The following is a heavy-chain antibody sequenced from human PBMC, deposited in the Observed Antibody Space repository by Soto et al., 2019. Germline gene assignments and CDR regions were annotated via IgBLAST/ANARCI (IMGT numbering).Heavy chain of an antibody. Sequence: SETLSLTCTVSGGSISSSSYYWGWIRQPPGKGLEWIGSIYYSGSTYYNPSLKSRVTISVDTSKNQFSLKLGSVTAADTAVYYCARHPSQTLYGDDSGYWGQGTLVTVSS. CDR3: ARHPSQTLYGDDSGY. D-gene: IGHD4-17*01. J-gene: IGHJ4*02. CDR2: IYYSGST. CDR1: GGSISSSSYY. V-gene: IGHV4-39*01.